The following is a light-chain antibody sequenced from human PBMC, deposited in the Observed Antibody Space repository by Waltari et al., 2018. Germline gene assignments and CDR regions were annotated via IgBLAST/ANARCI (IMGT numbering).Light chain of an antibody. V-gene: IGLV2-23*03. J-gene: IGLJ2*01. CDR2: EGN. CDR1: SSDVDSYNL. Sequence: QSALTQPASVSGSPGQSITISCSGSSSDVDSYNLVSWYQQHPDKVPKLILYEGNKRPSGVSNRFSGSKSGDTASLTISGLQAEDEAAYYCCSYVTSRTFVFGGGTKVSVL. CDR3: CSYVTSRTFV.